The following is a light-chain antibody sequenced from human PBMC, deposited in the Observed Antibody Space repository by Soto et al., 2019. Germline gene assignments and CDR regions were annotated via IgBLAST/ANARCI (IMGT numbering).Light chain of an antibody. CDR3: QSYDSSLSGYV. CDR1: RSNIGAGYD. V-gene: IGLV1-40*01. Sequence: QSALTRPPSVSGAPGQRVTSSCTGSRSNIGAGYDVHWYQQLPGTAPKLLIYANNIRPSGVPGRFSGSKSGTSASLAITGLQAEDEADYYCQSYDSSLSGYVFGTGTKVTVL. CDR2: ANN. J-gene: IGLJ1*01.